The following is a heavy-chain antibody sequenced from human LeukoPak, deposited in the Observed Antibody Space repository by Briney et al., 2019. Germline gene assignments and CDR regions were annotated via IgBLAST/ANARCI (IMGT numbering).Heavy chain of an antibody. CDR3: ARARGLIYSDYDLFDY. Sequence: ASVKVSCKASGYTFSEFYIHWVRQAPGQGLEWVGWINPKTGGTDYAQRFQGSVTMTRDTSINTAYMELNRLKFDDTAVFYCARARGLIYSDYDLFDYWGQGTLVTVSS. CDR2: INPKTGGT. D-gene: IGHD5-12*01. CDR1: GYTFSEFY. J-gene: IGHJ4*02. V-gene: IGHV1-2*02.